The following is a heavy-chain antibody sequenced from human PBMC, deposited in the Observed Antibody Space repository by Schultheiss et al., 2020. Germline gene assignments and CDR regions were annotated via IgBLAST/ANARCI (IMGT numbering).Heavy chain of an antibody. D-gene: IGHD1-26*01. V-gene: IGHV4-34*01. J-gene: IGHJ4*02. CDR3: ARGNSGSYYEIFDY. CDR2: INHSGST. CDR1: GGSISSYY. Sequence: SQTLSLTCTVSGGSISSYYWSWIRQPPGKGLEWIGEINHSGSTNYNPSLKSRVTISVDTSKNQFSLKLSSVTAADTAVYYCARGNSGSYYEIFDYWGQGTLVTVSS.